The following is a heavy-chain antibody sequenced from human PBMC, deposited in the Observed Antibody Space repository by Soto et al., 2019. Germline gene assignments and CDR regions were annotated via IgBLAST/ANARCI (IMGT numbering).Heavy chain of an antibody. CDR2: ISGSGGST. Sequence: GGSLRLSCAAPGFTFSSYAMSWVRQAPGKGLEWVSAISGSGGSTYYADSMKGRFTISRDNSKNTLYLQMNSLRAEDTAVYYCAKDIQPTYYYDSPGAFDIWGQGTMVTVS. CDR3: AKDIQPTYYYDSPGAFDI. J-gene: IGHJ3*02. V-gene: IGHV3-23*01. CDR1: GFTFSSYA. D-gene: IGHD3-22*01.